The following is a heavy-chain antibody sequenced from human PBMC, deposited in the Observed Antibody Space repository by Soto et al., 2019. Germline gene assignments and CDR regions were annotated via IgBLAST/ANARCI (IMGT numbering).Heavy chain of an antibody. D-gene: IGHD5-12*01. V-gene: IGHV3-23*01. CDR1: GFTLSSYA. J-gene: IGHJ4*02. CDR3: AKDLEMATINPYYFDY. Sequence: EVQLLESGGGLVQPGGSLRLSCAASGFTLSSYAMSWVRQAPGKGLEWVSAISGSGGSTYYADSVKGRFTISRDNSKNTLYLQMNSLRAEDTAVYYCAKDLEMATINPYYFDYWGQGTLVTVSS. CDR2: ISGSGGST.